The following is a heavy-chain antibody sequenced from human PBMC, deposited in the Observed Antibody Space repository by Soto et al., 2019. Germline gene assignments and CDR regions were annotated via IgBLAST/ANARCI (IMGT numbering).Heavy chain of an antibody. Sequence: KPSETLSLTCTVSVGSISSYYWSWIRQPPGKGLEWIGYIYYSGSTNYNPSLKSRVTISVDTSKNQFSLKLSSVTAADTAVYYCARVTYDSSGYPYFDYWGQGTLVTV. CDR1: VGSISSYY. CDR3: ARVTYDSSGYPYFDY. D-gene: IGHD3-22*01. CDR2: IYYSGST. J-gene: IGHJ4*02. V-gene: IGHV4-59*01.